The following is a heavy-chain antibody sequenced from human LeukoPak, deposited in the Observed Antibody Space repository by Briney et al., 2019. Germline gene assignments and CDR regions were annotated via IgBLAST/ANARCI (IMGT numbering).Heavy chain of an antibody. CDR2: ISHSGST. V-gene: IGHV4-34*01. CDR3: AAQYSGYVRLDY. Sequence: PSETLSLTCAVYGGSFSGYYWSWIRQPPGKGLEWIGEISHSGSTNYNPPLKSRVTISVDTSKNQFSLKLSSVTAADTAVYYCAAQYSGYVRLDYWGQGTLVTVSS. D-gene: IGHD5-12*01. J-gene: IGHJ4*02. CDR1: GGSFSGYY.